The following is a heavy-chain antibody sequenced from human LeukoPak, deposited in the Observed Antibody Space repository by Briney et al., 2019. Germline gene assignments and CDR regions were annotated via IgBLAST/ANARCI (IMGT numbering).Heavy chain of an antibody. J-gene: IGHJ3*02. Sequence: SETLSLTCTVSGGSISSYYWSWIRQPPGKGLEWIGYIYYSGSTNYNPSLKSRVTISVDTSKNQFSLKLSSVTAADTAVYYCARDTTGDDAFDIWGQGTMVTVSS. V-gene: IGHV4-59*01. CDR3: ARDTTGDDAFDI. CDR1: GGSISSYY. CDR2: IYYSGST. D-gene: IGHD1-1*01.